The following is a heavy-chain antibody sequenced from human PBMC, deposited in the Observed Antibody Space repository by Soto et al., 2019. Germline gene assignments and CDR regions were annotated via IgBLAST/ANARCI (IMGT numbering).Heavy chain of an antibody. V-gene: IGHV1-69*05. CDR1: GDTFSNYA. CDR3: XXXXXXXXXXXXXXSDI. J-gene: IGHJ3*02. CDR2: IVPIFTIT. Sequence: QVQLVQSGAEVKKPGSSVKVACKVSGDTFSNYAINWVRQAPGQGLEWMGAIVPIFTITNYAQKFQGRVXXXXXXXXXXXXXXXXXXXXXXXXXXXXXXXXXXXXXXXXXXSDIWGQGTMVTVSS.